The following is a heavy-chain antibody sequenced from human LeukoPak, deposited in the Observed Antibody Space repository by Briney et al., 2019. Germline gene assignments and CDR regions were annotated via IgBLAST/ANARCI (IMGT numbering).Heavy chain of an antibody. D-gene: IGHD3-10*01. J-gene: IGHJ4*02. V-gene: IGHV4-61*09. CDR1: GASISSTSYC. CDR2: IHTSGST. Sequence: TLSLTCTVSGASISSTSYCWGWIRQPAGNGLECIGHIHTSGSTNYNPSLKSRFTISVDTSKNQFSLKLSSVTAADTAVYYCAGGLIKGYYGSGSYYNYWGQGTLVTVSS. CDR3: AGGLIKGYYGSGSYYNY.